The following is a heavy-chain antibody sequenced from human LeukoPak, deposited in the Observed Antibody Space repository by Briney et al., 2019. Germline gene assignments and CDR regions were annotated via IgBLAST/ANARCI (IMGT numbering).Heavy chain of an antibody. CDR2: IYDDGTT. J-gene: IGHJ5*02. Sequence: PSETLSLTCSVSGGSINGNYWTWIRQPPGKGLEWIGYIYDDGTTNYNPPLESRLTMSIDRSASHFSLTLRSVTAADTAVYYCARVFRGAVTANWFDLWGQGTLVSVSS. V-gene: IGHV4-59*01. CDR1: GGSINGNY. CDR3: ARVFRGAVTANWFDL. D-gene: IGHD2-21*02.